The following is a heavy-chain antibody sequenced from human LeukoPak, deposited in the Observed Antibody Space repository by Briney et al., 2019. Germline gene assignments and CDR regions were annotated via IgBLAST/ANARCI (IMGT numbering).Heavy chain of an antibody. Sequence: SETLSLTCTVSGGSISNYYWSWIRQPAGKGLEWIGRIYTSGSTNYNPSLKSRVTMSVDTSKNQFSLKLSSVTAADTAVYYCARVRIDYGDYYFDYWGQGTLVTVSS. CDR3: ARVRIDYGDYYFDY. CDR1: GGSISNYY. D-gene: IGHD4-17*01. CDR2: IYTSGST. J-gene: IGHJ4*02. V-gene: IGHV4-4*07.